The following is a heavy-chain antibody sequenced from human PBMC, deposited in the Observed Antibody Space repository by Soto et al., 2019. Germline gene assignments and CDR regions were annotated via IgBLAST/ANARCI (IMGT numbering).Heavy chain of an antibody. J-gene: IGHJ4*02. CDR2: IYYSGST. CDR1: GTSIGNYY. D-gene: IGHD6-25*01. CDR3: ASAAQVWLPFDS. V-gene: IGHV4-59*01. Sequence: SETLSLTCTVYGTSIGNYYWSWIRQPPGKGLEWIGYIYYSGSTNYNPSLKSRATISVDTSKKQFSLKVKSVTAADTAVYYCASAAQVWLPFDSWGQGTLVTVS.